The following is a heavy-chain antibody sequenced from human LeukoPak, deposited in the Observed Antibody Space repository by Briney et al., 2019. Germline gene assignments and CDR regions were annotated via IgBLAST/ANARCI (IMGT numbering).Heavy chain of an antibody. CDR2: IYYSGST. J-gene: IGHJ3*02. Sequence: SETLSLTCTVSGGSISSYYWSWIRQPPGKGLEWIGYIYYSGSTNYNPSLKSRVTISVDTSKNQFSLKLSSVTAAGTAVYYCASLTTAEAFDIWGQGTMVTVSS. CDR3: ASLTTAEAFDI. CDR1: GGSISSYY. V-gene: IGHV4-59*01. D-gene: IGHD3-22*01.